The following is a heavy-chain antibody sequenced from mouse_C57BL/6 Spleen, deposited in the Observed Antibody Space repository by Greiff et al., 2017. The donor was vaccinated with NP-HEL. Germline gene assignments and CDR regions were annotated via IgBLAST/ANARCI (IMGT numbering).Heavy chain of an antibody. CDR2: ISSGGSYT. J-gene: IGHJ4*01. CDR3: ARHVYYDYDEDAMDY. Sequence: EVQGVESGGDLVKPGGSLKLSCAASGFTFSSYGMSWVRQTPDKRLEWVATISSGGSYTYYPDSVKGRFTISRDNAKNTLYLQMSSLKSEDTAMYYCARHVYYDYDEDAMDYWGQGTSVTVSS. D-gene: IGHD2-4*01. CDR1: GFTFSSYG. V-gene: IGHV5-6*01.